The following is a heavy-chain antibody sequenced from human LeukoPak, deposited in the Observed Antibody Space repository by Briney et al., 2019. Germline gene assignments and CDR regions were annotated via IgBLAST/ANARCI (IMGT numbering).Heavy chain of an antibody. Sequence: ASVKVSCKASGYTFTGYYMHWVRQAPGQGLEWMGWINPNSGGTNYAQKFQGRVTKTRDTSISTAYMELSRLRSDDTAVYYCARELRGYSPQDYWGQGTLVTVSS. CDR2: INPNSGGT. D-gene: IGHD5-18*01. CDR3: ARELRGYSPQDY. J-gene: IGHJ4*02. CDR1: GYTFTGYY. V-gene: IGHV1-2*02.